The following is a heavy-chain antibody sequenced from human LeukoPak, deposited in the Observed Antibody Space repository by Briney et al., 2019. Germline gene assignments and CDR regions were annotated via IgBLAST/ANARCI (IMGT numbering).Heavy chain of an antibody. V-gene: IGHV4-39*02. D-gene: IGHD6-6*01. J-gene: IGHJ6*02. Sequence: SETLSLTCTVSGDSISSRYYYWGWIRHPPGKGLEWIGSKSFGGNTYYNPSLKSRVAISVDTFKNQFSLMLRSVTAADTAVYYCARELSVPSSSSRYYGMDVWGQGTTVTVSS. CDR1: GDSISSRYYY. CDR3: ARELSVPSSSSRYYGMDV. CDR2: KSFGGNT.